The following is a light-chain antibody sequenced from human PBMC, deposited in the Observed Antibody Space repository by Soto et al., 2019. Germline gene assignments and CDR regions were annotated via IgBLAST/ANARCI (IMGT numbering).Light chain of an antibody. CDR3: QQRSNWPPGT. V-gene: IGKV3-11*01. CDR2: DAS. Sequence: EIVLTQSPATLSLSPGERATLSCRASQSVSSYLAWYQQKPGQAPRLLIYDASNRATGIPARFSGSGSGTDVTLTTSSLEHEDVAAYYCQQRSNWPPGTFGPGTKVDIK. CDR1: QSVSSY. J-gene: IGKJ3*01.